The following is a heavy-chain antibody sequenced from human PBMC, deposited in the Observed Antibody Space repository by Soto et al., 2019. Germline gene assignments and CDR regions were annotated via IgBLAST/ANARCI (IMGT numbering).Heavy chain of an antibody. Sequence: SETLSLTCAVYGGSFSGYYWSWIRQPPGKGLEWIGEINHSGSTNYNPSLKSRVTISVDTSKNQFSLKLSSVTAADTAVYYCARGDWKDYDYGDYHYYGMDVWGQGTTVTVSS. J-gene: IGHJ6*02. CDR3: ARGDWKDYDYGDYHYYGMDV. D-gene: IGHD4-17*01. V-gene: IGHV4-34*01. CDR2: INHSGST. CDR1: GGSFSGYY.